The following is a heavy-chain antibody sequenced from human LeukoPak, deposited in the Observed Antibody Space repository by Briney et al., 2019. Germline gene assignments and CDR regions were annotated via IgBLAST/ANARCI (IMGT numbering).Heavy chain of an antibody. CDR1: GFTFSSYE. V-gene: IGHV3-48*03. Sequence: GGSLRLSCAASGFTFSSYEMNWVRQAPGKGLEWVSYISSSGSTIYYADSVKGRFTISRDNSKNTLFLQMNSLRAEDTAVYYCAKLRVTAAVSYWGQGTLVTVSS. J-gene: IGHJ4*02. CDR3: AKLRVTAAVSY. D-gene: IGHD6-13*01. CDR2: ISSSGSTI.